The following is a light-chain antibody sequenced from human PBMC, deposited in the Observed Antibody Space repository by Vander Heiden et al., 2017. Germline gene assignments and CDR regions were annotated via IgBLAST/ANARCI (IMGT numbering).Light chain of an antibody. V-gene: IGKV1-5*03. Sequence: DIQMTQSPSTLSASLGDRVTITCRASQSISSWLAWYQKKPGKAPKLLIYKASSLESGVPSRVSGSGSGTEFTLNISSLQPDDFAIYYCQQYNSYPWTFGQGTKVEIK. CDR1: QSISSW. CDR2: KAS. CDR3: QQYNSYPWT. J-gene: IGKJ1*01.